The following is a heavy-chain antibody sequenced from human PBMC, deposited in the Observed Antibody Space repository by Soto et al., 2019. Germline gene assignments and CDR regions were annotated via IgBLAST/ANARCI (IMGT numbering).Heavy chain of an antibody. V-gene: IGHV4-34*01. D-gene: IGHD3-10*01. CDR2: INHSGST. Sequence: SETLSLTCAVYGGSFSGYYWSWIRQPPGKGLEWIGEINHSGSTNYNPSLKSRVTISVDTSKNQVSLKLSSVTAADTAVYYCARVSGIYYYGMDVWGQGTTVTVSS. CDR3: ARVSGIYYYGMDV. J-gene: IGHJ6*02. CDR1: GGSFSGYY.